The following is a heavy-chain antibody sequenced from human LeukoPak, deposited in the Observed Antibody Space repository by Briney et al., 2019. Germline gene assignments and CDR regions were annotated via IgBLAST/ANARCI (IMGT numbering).Heavy chain of an antibody. CDR3: ARLGYGSSGWYSDY. D-gene: IGHD6-19*01. Sequence: ASVKVSCKASGYAFTRYDINWVRQAPGQGVEGMGWMYPKRGNTGYAQTFQGRVTMTRNTSISTAYMELSSLRSEDTAVYYCARLGYGSSGWYSDYWGQGTLVTVSS. V-gene: IGHV1-8*01. J-gene: IGHJ4*02. CDR2: MYPKRGNT. CDR1: GYAFTRYD.